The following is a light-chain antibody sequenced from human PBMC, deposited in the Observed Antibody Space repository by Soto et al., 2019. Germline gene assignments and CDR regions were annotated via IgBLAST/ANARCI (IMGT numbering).Light chain of an antibody. CDR2: DAS. Sequence: DIQMTQSPSTLSASVGDRVTLTCRASQSISSWLAWYQQKPGKAPKLLIYDASSLESGVPSRFSGSGSGTDFPLTISSLQPDDFATYYYQQYNSYPWTFGQGTKVEIK. J-gene: IGKJ1*01. CDR3: QQYNSYPWT. V-gene: IGKV1-5*01. CDR1: QSISSW.